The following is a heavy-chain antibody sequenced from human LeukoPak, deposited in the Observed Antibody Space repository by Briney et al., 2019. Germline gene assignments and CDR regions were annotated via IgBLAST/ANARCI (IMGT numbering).Heavy chain of an antibody. V-gene: IGHV3-21*01. CDR3: ASTTVVTPNDAFDI. D-gene: IGHD4-23*01. J-gene: IGHJ3*02. CDR1: GFTFSSYG. Sequence: GGSLRLSCAASGFTFSSYGMSWVRQAPGKGLEWVSSISSSSSYIYYADSVKGRFTISRDNAKNSLYLQMNSLRAEDTAVYYCASTTVVTPNDAFDIWGQGTMVTVSS. CDR2: ISSSSSYI.